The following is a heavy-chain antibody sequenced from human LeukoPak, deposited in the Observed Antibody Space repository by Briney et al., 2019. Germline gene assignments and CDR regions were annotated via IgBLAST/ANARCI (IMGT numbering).Heavy chain of an antibody. CDR2: IYYSGST. CDR1: GGSISSYY. J-gene: IGHJ6*03. Sequence: KTSETLSLTCTVSGGSISSYYWSWIRQPPGKGLEWIGYIYYSGSTNYNPSLKSRVTISVDTSKNQFSLRLSSVTAADTAVYYCARRAITMVRGRGYYYYMDVWGKGTTVTISS. CDR3: ARRAITMVRGRGYYYYMDV. V-gene: IGHV4-59*12. D-gene: IGHD3-10*01.